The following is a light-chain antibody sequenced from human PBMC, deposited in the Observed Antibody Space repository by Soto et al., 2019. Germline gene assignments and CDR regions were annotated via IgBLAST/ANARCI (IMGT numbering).Light chain of an antibody. Sequence: DIQMTQSPSILSASVGDRVTITCRASQSISSWLAWYQQKPGKAPNLLIYKASHLENGVPSRFSGSGSGTDFTLTISSLQPEDFATYYCQQSYSTLMYTFGQGTKVDIK. CDR3: QQSYSTLMYT. J-gene: IGKJ2*01. V-gene: IGKV1-5*03. CDR2: KAS. CDR1: QSISSW.